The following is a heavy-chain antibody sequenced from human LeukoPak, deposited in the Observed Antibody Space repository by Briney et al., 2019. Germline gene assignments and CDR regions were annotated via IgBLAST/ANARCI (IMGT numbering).Heavy chain of an antibody. J-gene: IGHJ4*02. Sequence: GGSLRLSCAASGFTFSSHWMTWVRQAPGKGLEWVANIKEDGSKKNYADSVKGRFTISRDNSKNTLYLQMNSLRAEDTAVYYCAASGTGVDYWGQGTLVTVSS. CDR3: AASGTGVDY. CDR2: IKEDGSKK. D-gene: IGHD3-10*01. V-gene: IGHV3-7*01. CDR1: GFTFSSHW.